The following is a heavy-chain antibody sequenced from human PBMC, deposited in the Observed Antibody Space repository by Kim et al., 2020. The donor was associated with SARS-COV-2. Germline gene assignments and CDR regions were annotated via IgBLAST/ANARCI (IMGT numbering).Heavy chain of an antibody. Sequence: SETLSLTCAVYGGSFSGYYWSWIRQPPGKGLEWIGEINHSGSTNYNPSLKSRVTISVDTSKNQFSLKLSSVTAADTAVYYCARDHGSGSYRYFDLWGRGTLVTVSS. D-gene: IGHD3-10*01. CDR3: ARDHGSGSYRYFDL. CDR2: INHSGST. CDR1: GGSFSGYY. J-gene: IGHJ2*01. V-gene: IGHV4-34*01.